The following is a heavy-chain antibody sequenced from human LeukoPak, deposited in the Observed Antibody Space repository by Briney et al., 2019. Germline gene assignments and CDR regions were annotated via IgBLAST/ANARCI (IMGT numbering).Heavy chain of an antibody. CDR3: ARDLGDSFDY. CDR1: GYTFTNYG. Sequence: ASVKVSCKASGYTFTNYGISWVRQAPGQGLEWMSWISANNGEIRYAQNFQGRVTMTTDTSTTTAYMELSSLRSEDTAVYYCARDLGDSFDYWGQGTLVTVSS. V-gene: IGHV1-18*04. D-gene: IGHD3-10*01. CDR2: ISANNGEI. J-gene: IGHJ4*02.